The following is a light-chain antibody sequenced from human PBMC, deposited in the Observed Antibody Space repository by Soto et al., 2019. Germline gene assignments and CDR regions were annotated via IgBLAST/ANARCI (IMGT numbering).Light chain of an antibody. CDR3: QQANSFPIT. J-gene: IGKJ5*01. CDR2: AAS. CDR1: QGISTY. Sequence: DIQMTQSPSSLSASVGDRVTITCRAIQGISTYLAWFQQKPGKAPKLLIYAASSLQSGVPSRFSGSGSGTDFTLTISSLQPEDFATYYCQQANSFPITFGQGTRLEI. V-gene: IGKV1-12*01.